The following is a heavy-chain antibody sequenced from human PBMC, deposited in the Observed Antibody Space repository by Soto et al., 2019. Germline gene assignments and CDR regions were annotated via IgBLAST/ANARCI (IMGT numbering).Heavy chain of an antibody. CDR3: AKSTRSLVGYYYYYYGMDV. Sequence: VQLVESGGGVVQPGRSLRLSCAASGFTFSSYGMHWVCQAPGKGLEWVAVISYDGSNKYYADSVKGRFTISRDNSKNTLYLQMNSLRAEDTAVYYCAKSTRSLVGYYYYYYGMDVWGQGTTVTVSS. CDR1: GFTFSSYG. V-gene: IGHV3-30*18. J-gene: IGHJ6*02. D-gene: IGHD3-16*01. CDR2: ISYDGSNK.